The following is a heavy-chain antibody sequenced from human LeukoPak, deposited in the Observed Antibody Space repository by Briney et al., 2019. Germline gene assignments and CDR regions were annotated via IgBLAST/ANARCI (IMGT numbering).Heavy chain of an antibody. CDR3: ARDLYYYDSSGYYDI. CDR2: IIPIFGTA. J-gene: IGHJ3*02. CDR1: GGTFSSYA. V-gene: IGHV1-69*13. Sequence: GASVKVSCKASGGTFSSYAISWVRQAPGQGLEWMGGIIPIFGTANYAQKFQGRVTITADESTSTAYMELSSLRSEDTAVYYCARDLYYYDSSGYYDIWGQGTKVTVSS. D-gene: IGHD3-22*01.